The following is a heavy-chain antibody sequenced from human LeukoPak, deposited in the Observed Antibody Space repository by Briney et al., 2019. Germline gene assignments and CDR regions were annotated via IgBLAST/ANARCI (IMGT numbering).Heavy chain of an antibody. D-gene: IGHD6-13*01. CDR3: ASIGTTKTIAAAGTTGVYFDY. J-gene: IGHJ4*02. CDR2: ISSSSSYI. V-gene: IGHV3-21*01. CDR1: GFTFSTYS. Sequence: GGSLRLSCAASGFTFSTYSMNWVRQAPGKGLEWVSSISSSSSYIYYADSVKGRFTISRDNAKNSLYLQMNSLRAEDTAVYYCASIGTTKTIAAAGTTGVYFDYWGQGILVTVSS.